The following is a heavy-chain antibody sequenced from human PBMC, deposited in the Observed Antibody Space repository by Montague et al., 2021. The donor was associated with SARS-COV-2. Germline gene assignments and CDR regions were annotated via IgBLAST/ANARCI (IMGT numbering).Heavy chain of an antibody. J-gene: IGHJ6*03. CDR1: GFIFKKYA. CDR2: INHGGST. CDR3: ARLRDGVVPSPILGVGPYYSYYDMDV. D-gene: IGHD3-10*01. V-gene: IGHV4-34*01. Sequence: LRLSCAASGFIFKKYALHWVRQTPGKGLEWIGEINHGGSTKYNPSLKSRLTISADTSKNQFSLKLTSVAAADTAVYYCARLRDGVVPSPILGVGPYYSYYDMDVWGRGTTVTVSS.